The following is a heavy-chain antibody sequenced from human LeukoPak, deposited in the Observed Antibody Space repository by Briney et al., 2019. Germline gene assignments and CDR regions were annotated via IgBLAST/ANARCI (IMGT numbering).Heavy chain of an antibody. V-gene: IGHV4-34*01. J-gene: IGHJ4*02. D-gene: IGHD3-10*01. Sequence: SETLSFTCAVYGGSFSGYYWSWIRQPPGKGLEWIGEINHSGSTNYNPSLKSRVTISVDTSKNQFSLKLSSVTAADTAVYYCARGLYYYGSGSYYRRIGFDYWGQGTLVTVSS. CDR2: INHSGST. CDR3: ARGLYYYGSGSYYRRIGFDY. CDR1: GGSFSGYY.